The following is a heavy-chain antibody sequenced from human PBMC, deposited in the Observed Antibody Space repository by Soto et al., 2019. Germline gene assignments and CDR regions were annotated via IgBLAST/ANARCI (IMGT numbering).Heavy chain of an antibody. V-gene: IGHV5-51*01. CDR2: IYPGDSDT. D-gene: IGHD3-22*01. Sequence: GESLKISCKGSGHIFSNYWIGWVRQMPGKGLEWMGIIYPGDSDTRYSPSFQGQVTITVDKSINTAYLQWSRLKASDTAIYYCARQRLWGTSGYYYFENWGQGTLVTVSS. J-gene: IGHJ4*02. CDR1: GHIFSNYW. CDR3: ARQRLWGTSGYYYFEN.